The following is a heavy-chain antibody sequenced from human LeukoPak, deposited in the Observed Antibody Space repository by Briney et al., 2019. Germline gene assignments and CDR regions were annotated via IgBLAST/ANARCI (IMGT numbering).Heavy chain of an antibody. Sequence: SETLSLTCAVYGGSFSGYYWSWIRQPPGKGLEWIGEINHSGSTNYNPSLKSRVTISVDTSKNQFSLKLSSVTAADTAVYYCARNGKPYCYDSSGYLSWWGQGTLVTVSS. D-gene: IGHD3-22*01. V-gene: IGHV4-34*01. CDR3: ARNGKPYCYDSSGYLSW. CDR2: INHSGST. J-gene: IGHJ4*02. CDR1: GGSFSGYY.